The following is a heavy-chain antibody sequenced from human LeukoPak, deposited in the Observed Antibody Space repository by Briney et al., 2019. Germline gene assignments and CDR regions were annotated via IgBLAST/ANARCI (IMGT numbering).Heavy chain of an antibody. Sequence: GGSLRLSCVGSGFTFSSSVMSWVRQAPGKGLEWVSSISGSSNYIYYADLVKGRFTISRDSATNSLYLQMSSLRAEDTAVYYCARDYYGSYAIDYWGQGTLVTVSS. CDR2: ISGSSNYI. CDR1: GFTFSSSV. D-gene: IGHD3-10*01. J-gene: IGHJ4*02. CDR3: ARDYYGSYAIDY. V-gene: IGHV3-21*01.